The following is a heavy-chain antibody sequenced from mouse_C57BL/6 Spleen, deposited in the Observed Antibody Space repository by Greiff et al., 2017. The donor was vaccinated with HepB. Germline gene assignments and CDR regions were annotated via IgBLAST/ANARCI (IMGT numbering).Heavy chain of an antibody. V-gene: IGHV5-17*01. J-gene: IGHJ4*01. Sequence: EVHLVESGGGLVKPGGSLKLSCAASGFTFSDYGMHWVRQAPEKGLEWVAYISSGSSTIYYADTVKGRFTISRDNAKNTLFLQMTSLRSEDTAMYYCARGRLRPPMDYWGQGTSVTVSS. CDR2: ISSGSSTI. D-gene: IGHD2-4*01. CDR1: GFTFSDYG. CDR3: ARGRLRPPMDY.